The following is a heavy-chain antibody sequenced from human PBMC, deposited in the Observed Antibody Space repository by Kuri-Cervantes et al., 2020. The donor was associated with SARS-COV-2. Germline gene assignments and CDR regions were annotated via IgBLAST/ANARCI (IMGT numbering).Heavy chain of an antibody. CDR3: ARGNELWGNHFDY. D-gene: IGHD5-18*01. V-gene: IGHV4-31*11. CDR2: IYYSGST. Sequence: LRLSCAVSGGSISSGGYYWSWIRQHPGKGLEWIGYIYYSGSTYYNPSLKSRVTISVDTSKSQLSLKLSSVTAADTAVYYCARGNELWGNHFDYWGQGTLVTVSS. J-gene: IGHJ4*02. CDR1: GGSISSGGYY.